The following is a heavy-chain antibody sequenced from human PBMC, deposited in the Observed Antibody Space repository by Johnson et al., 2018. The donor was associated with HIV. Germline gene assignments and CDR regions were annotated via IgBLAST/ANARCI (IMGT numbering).Heavy chain of an antibody. J-gene: IGHJ3*02. CDR1: GFSFSDHF. D-gene: IGHD1-26*01. CDR2: IYSGSNT. CDR3: ARRLGGSVDAFDI. V-gene: IGHV3-66*02. Sequence: VQLVESGGGLVQPGGSLRLSCVGSGFSFSDHFMDWVRQAPGKGLEWVSVIYSGSNTYYADSVKGRFTISRDNSKNTLYLQMGSLRAEDMAVYYCARRLGGSVDAFDIWGQGTMVTVSS.